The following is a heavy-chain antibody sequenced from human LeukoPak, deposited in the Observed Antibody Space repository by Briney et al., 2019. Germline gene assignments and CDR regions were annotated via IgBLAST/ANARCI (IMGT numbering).Heavy chain of an antibody. J-gene: IGHJ4*02. CDR1: GFTFSSYA. CDR3: AKDMGVSYYDFWSGYGDY. V-gene: IGHV3-23*01. CDR2: ISGSGGST. D-gene: IGHD3-3*01. Sequence: GGSLRLSCAASGFTFSSYAMSWVRQAPGKGLEWVSAISGSGGSTYYADSVKGRFTISRDNSKNTLYLQRNSLRAEDTAVYYCAKDMGVSYYDFWSGYGDYSGQGTLVTASS.